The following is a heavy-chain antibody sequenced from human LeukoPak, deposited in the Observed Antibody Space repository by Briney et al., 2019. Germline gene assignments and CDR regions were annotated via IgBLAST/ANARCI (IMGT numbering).Heavy chain of an antibody. Sequence: GGSLRLSCAASGFTFNDFAMTWVRQAPGKGLEWVSTIADAGTYYADSVKGRFIISRDNSKNMLYLQLSSLRADDTAMYYCARNLGPFDVRGHGTMVTVSS. CDR3: ARNLGPFDV. CDR2: IADAGT. D-gene: IGHD3-16*01. V-gene: IGHV3-23*01. J-gene: IGHJ3*01. CDR1: GFTFNDFA.